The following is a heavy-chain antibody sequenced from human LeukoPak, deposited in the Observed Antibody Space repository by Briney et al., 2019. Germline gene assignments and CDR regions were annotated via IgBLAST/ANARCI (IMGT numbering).Heavy chain of an antibody. V-gene: IGHV1-18*01. J-gene: IGHJ4*02. CDR2: ISGYNGNT. D-gene: IGHD3-22*01. CDR1: GYTFTNYG. CDR3: ARDFHSSGYYRYFHY. Sequence: ASVKVSCKASGYTFTNYGISWVRQAPGQALEWMGWISGYNGNTNYAQKLQGRVTMTTDTSTSTVYMELRSLRSDDTAVYYCARDFHSSGYYRYFHYWGQGALVTVSS.